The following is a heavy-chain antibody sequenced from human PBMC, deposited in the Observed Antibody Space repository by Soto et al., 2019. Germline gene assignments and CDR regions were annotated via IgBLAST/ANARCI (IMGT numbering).Heavy chain of an antibody. J-gene: IGHJ6*02. Sequence: QVQLLQSGAEVKKPGSSVKVSCKASGGTFSSYAISWVRQAPAQGLEWMGGIIPIFGTANYAQKFQGRVTITADESTSTAYMALSSLRSEDPAVDYCARSCPCCGGGSCYSCGMDVWGQGTTVTVSS. V-gene: IGHV1-69*01. CDR1: GGTFSSYA. CDR3: ARSCPCCGGGSCYSCGMDV. D-gene: IGHD2-15*01. CDR2: IIPIFGTA.